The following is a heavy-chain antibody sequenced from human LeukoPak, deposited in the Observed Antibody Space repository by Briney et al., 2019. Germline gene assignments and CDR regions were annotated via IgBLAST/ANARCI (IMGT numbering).Heavy chain of an antibody. J-gene: IGHJ5*02. CDR1: GYTFTGYY. D-gene: IGHD6-6*01. Sequence: ASVKVSCKASGYTFTGYYMHWVRQAPGQGLEWMGWINPNSGGTNYAQKFQGRVTMTRDTSISTAYMELSRLRSDDTAVYYCARDRVAARRRDWFDPWGREPWSPSPQ. V-gene: IGHV1-2*02. CDR3: ARDRVAARRRDWFDP. CDR2: INPNSGGT.